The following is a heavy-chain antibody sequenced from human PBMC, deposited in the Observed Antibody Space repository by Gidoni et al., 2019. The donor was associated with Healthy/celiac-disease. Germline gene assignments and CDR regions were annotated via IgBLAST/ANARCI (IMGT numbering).Heavy chain of an antibody. CDR2: ISWNSGSI. D-gene: IGHD4-17*01. V-gene: IGHV3-9*01. J-gene: IGHJ4*02. CDR3: AKATTVTTGRGLVY. Sequence: EVQLVESGGGLVQPGRSLRLSCAASGFPFDDYAMHWVRQAPGKGLEWVSGISWNSGSIGYADSVKGRFTISRDNAKNSLYLQMNSLRAEDTALYYCAKATTVTTGRGLVYWGQGTLVTVSS. CDR1: GFPFDDYA.